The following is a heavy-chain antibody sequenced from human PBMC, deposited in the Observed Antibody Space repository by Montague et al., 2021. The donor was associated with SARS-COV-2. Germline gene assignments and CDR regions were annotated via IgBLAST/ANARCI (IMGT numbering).Heavy chain of an antibody. V-gene: IGHV4-59*12. J-gene: IGHJ4*02. CDR2: ISYTGST. CDR3: ARTNPTGVDF. D-gene: IGHD1-14*01. Sequence: SETLSLTCTVSGGSISNFYCTWIRSPPRTGLGLIWSISYTGSTSSNPSLKSRVAISVDTTKNQFSLKLTAVTAADTAFYYCARTNPTGVDFWGQGTLVTVSS. CDR1: GGSISNFY.